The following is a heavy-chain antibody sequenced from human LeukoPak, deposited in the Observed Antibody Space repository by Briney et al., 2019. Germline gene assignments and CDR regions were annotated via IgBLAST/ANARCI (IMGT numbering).Heavy chain of an antibody. CDR1: GGSISSSSYY. CDR3: ARGGSSSGFDY. CDR2: IYYSGST. J-gene: IGHJ4*02. D-gene: IGHD6-25*01. Sequence: SETLSLTCTVSGGSISSSSYYWGWIRQPPGKGLEWIGTIYYSGSTYYNPSLKSRVTISVDTSKNQFSLKLSSVTAADTAVYYCARGGSSSGFDYWGRGTLITVSS. V-gene: IGHV4-39*01.